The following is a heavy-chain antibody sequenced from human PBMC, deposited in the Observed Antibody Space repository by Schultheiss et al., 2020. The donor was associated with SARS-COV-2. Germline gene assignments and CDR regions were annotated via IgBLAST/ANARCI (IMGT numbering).Heavy chain of an antibody. V-gene: IGHV3-7*01. D-gene: IGHD3/OR15-3a*01. J-gene: IGHJ3*02. CDR3: ARDNPGGLDIWGDAFDI. CDR1: GFTFSSYW. CDR2: IKQDGSGK. Sequence: GGSLRLSCAASGFTFSSYWMSWVRQAPGKGLEWVANIKQDGSGKYYVDSVKGRFTISRDNAKNSLYLQMNSLRAEDTAVYYCARDNPGGLDIWGDAFDIWGQGTMVTVSS.